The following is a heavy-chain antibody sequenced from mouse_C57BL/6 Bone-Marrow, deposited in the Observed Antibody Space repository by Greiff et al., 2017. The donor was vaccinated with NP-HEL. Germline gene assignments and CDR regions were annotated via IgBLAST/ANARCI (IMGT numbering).Heavy chain of an antibody. Sequence: EVQLVESGGGLVQPGGSLKLSCAASGFTFSDYGMAWVRQAPRKGPEWVAFISNLAYSIYYADTVTGRFTISRENAKNTLYLEMSSLRSEDTAMYCCASHYYYGSSPAWFAYWGQGTLVTVSA. D-gene: IGHD1-1*01. CDR2: ISNLAYSI. V-gene: IGHV5-15*01. CDR3: ASHYYYGSSPAWFAY. CDR1: GFTFSDYG. J-gene: IGHJ3*01.